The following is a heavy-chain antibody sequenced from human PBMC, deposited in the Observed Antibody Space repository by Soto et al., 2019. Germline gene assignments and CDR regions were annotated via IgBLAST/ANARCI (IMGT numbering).Heavy chain of an antibody. D-gene: IGHD6-6*01. V-gene: IGHV3-21*01. CDR2: ISSSSSYI. CDR3: ARDEGAVYSSSSSYYYYMDV. CDR1: GFTFSSYS. J-gene: IGHJ6*03. Sequence: PGGSLRLSCAASGFTFSSYSMNWVRQAPGKGLEWVSSISSSSSYIYYADSVKGRFTISRDNAKNSLYLQMNGLRAEDTAVYYCARDEGAVYSSSSSYYYYMDVWGKGTTVTVSS.